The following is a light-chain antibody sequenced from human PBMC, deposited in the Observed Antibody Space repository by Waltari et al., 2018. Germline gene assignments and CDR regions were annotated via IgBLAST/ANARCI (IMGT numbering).Light chain of an antibody. J-gene: IGKJ1*01. CDR1: QSVDTS. Sequence: DIQMTQSPSTLSAFVGDRVTITCRASQSVDTSLAWFQQKPAKPPKLLIYKASNLERGVPSRFSGSGLGTEFTLTISGLQPDDFATHYCQEYSSFSWTFGQGTKVEFK. CDR2: KAS. V-gene: IGKV1-5*03. CDR3: QEYSSFSWT.